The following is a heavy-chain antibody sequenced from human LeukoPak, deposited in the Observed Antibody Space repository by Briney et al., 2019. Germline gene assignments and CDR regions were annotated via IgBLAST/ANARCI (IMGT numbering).Heavy chain of an antibody. D-gene: IGHD2-2*01. Sequence: GGSLRLSCAASGFTFSDYYMSWIRQAPGKGLEWVSYISSSGSTIYYADSVKGRFTISRDNAKNSLYLRMNSLRAEDTAVYYCARDSVPAAIVDYWGQGTLVTVSS. CDR1: GFTFSDYY. CDR2: ISSSGSTI. CDR3: ARDSVPAAIVDY. V-gene: IGHV3-11*01. J-gene: IGHJ4*02.